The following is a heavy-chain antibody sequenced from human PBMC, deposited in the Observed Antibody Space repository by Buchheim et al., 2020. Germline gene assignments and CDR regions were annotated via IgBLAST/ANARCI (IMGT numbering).Heavy chain of an antibody. CDR1: GFTFSSYD. V-gene: IGHV3-30*18. CDR3: AKEDWSWEQISSFDY. D-gene: IGHD1-26*01. Sequence: QVQLVESGGGVVQPGRSLRLSCAASGFTFSSYDMHWIRQAPGKGLEWVALISYDGSHRYYADSVKGRFTISRDNSKNTLYLQLNSLRAKDTAVYYCAKEDWSWEQISSFDYWGQGTL. CDR2: ISYDGSHR. J-gene: IGHJ4*02.